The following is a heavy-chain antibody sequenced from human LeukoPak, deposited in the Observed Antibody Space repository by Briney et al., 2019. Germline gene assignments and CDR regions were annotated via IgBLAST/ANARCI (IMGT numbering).Heavy chain of an antibody. D-gene: IGHD3-22*01. CDR3: AVSRSGSIFVFDI. J-gene: IGHJ3*02. CDR1: DGSLSSYY. Sequence: WETLSLTCTVSDGSLSSYYWSWIRQPPGKGLEWLGYMYYSGSTNYNPSLKSRVTISVDTSKNQFSLKLSSVTAADTAVYYCAVSRSGSIFVFDIWGQGTMVTVSS. V-gene: IGHV4-59*01. CDR2: MYYSGST.